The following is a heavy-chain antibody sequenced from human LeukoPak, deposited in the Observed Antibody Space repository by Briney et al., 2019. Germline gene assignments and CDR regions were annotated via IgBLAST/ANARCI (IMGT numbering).Heavy chain of an antibody. D-gene: IGHD2-2*01. CDR1: GYTFTGYY. CDR3: ARAGIVVVRNWFDP. J-gene: IGHJ5*02. V-gene: IGHV1-2*02. Sequence: GASVKVSXKASGYTFTGYYMHWVQQAPGQGLEWMGWINPNSGGTKYAQKFQGRVTMSRDTSISTAYVELSRLRSDDTAVYYCARAGIVVVRNWFDPGGQRTRVTVSS. CDR2: INPNSGGT.